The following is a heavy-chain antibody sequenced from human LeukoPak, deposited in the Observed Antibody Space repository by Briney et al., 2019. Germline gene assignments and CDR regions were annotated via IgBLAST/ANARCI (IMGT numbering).Heavy chain of an antibody. CDR2: ISAYNGNT. CDR1: GYTFTSYG. J-gene: IGHJ4*02. Sequence: GASVKVSCKASGYTFTSYGISWVRQAPGQGLEWMGWISAYNGNTNYAQKLQGRVTMTTDTSTSTAYMELSRLRSDDTAVYYCASYSSPQSPPDYWGQGTLVTVSS. V-gene: IGHV1-18*01. CDR3: ASYSSPQSPPDY. D-gene: IGHD6-13*01.